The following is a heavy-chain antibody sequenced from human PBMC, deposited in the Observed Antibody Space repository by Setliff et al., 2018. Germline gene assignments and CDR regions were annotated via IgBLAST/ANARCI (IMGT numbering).Heavy chain of an antibody. CDR2: INHSGIT. CDR3: AREAGTI. D-gene: IGHD1-1*01. Sequence: SETLSLTCAVYGGSFSAYYWSWIRQPPGKGLEWIGEINHSGITNYNPSLKSRVTISVDTSKNQFSLKLSSVTAADTAVYYCAREAGTIWGQGTLVTVSS. CDR1: GGSFSAYY. V-gene: IGHV4-34*01. J-gene: IGHJ4*02.